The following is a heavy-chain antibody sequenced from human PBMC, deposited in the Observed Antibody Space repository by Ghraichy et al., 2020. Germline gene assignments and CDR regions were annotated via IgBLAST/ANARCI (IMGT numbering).Heavy chain of an antibody. CDR3: ARGHSAYHSTGSYYPY. CDR1: GFTFSDYY. D-gene: IGHD1-26*01. Sequence: GESLNISCAASGFTFSDYYMSWIRQAPGKGLEWVSYINSPGSHTNYVDSVKGRFTISRDDAENSLYLQMNSLRAEDTAVYYCARGHSAYHSTGSYYPYWGQGTLVTVSS. CDR2: INSPGSHT. V-gene: IGHV3-11*05. J-gene: IGHJ4*02.